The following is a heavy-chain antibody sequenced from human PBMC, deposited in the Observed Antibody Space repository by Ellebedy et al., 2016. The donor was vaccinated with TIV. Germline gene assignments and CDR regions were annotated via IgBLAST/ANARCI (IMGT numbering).Heavy chain of an antibody. V-gene: IGHV4-59*01. J-gene: IGHJ3*02. CDR1: GGSISSYY. Sequence: GSLRLSCTVSGGSISSYYWSWIRQPPGKGLEWIGYIYYSGSTSYNPSLKSLVTISIAASKNQFSLRLSSVTAADTAVYYCARDSPKTLRYFDWPEGAFDIWGQGTMVTVSS. CDR3: ARDSPKTLRYFDWPEGAFDI. CDR2: IYYSGST. D-gene: IGHD3-9*01.